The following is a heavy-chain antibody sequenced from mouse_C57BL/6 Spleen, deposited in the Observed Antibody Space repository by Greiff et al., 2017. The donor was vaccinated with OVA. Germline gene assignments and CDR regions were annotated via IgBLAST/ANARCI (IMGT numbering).Heavy chain of an antibody. Sequence: QVQLQQPGAELVRPGTSVKLSCKASGYTFTSYGMHWVKQRPGQGLEWIGVIDPSDSYTNYNQKFKGKATLTVDRSSSTAYMQLSSLTSEDSAVYYCARSYYYGSPAWFAYWGQGTLVTVSA. CDR2: IDPSDSYT. CDR3: ARSYYYGSPAWFAY. CDR1: GYTFTSYG. V-gene: IGHV1-59*01. J-gene: IGHJ3*01. D-gene: IGHD1-1*01.